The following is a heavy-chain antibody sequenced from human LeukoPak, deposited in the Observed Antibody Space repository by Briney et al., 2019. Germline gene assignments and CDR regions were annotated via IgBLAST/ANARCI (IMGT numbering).Heavy chain of an antibody. Sequence: PGGSLRLSCAASGFSFSTSWMNWVRQAPGKGLEWVANINQDGSAKYYVDSVKGRFTISRDNAKNSLYLQMSSLRAEDTAFYYYTRISLCPLPDNWGQGTLVTVSS. J-gene: IGHJ4*02. CDR3: TRISLCPLPDN. CDR2: INQDGSAK. V-gene: IGHV3-7*05. CDR1: GFSFSTSW.